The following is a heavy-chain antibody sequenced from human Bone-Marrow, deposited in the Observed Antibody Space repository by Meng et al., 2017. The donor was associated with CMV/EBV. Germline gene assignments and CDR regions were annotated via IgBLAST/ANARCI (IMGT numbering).Heavy chain of an antibody. CDR1: GFTFSSYG. V-gene: IGHV3-30*02. J-gene: IGHJ6*02. Sequence: GESLKISCAASGFTFSSYGMHWVRQAPGKGLEWVAFIRYDGSNKYYADSVKGRFTISRDNSKNTLYLQMNSLRAEDTAVYYCAKETSSLTGYCSGGSCYSGRYDYYYGMDVWGQGTTVTVPS. CDR3: AKETSSLTGYCSGGSCYSGRYDYYYGMDV. CDR2: IRYDGSNK. D-gene: IGHD2-15*01.